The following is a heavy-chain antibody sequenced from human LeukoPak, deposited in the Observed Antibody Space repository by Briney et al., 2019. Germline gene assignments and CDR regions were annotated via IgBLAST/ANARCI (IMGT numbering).Heavy chain of an antibody. D-gene: IGHD5-24*01. V-gene: IGHV3-53*01. CDR2: IYSGGSI. CDR3: ASGKETSMAQGY. CDR1: GFTVSSNY. J-gene: IGHJ4*02. Sequence: GGSLRLTCAVSGFTVSSNYMTWVRQAPGKGLEWVSVIYSGGSIYYADSVKGRFTISRDISKNTVDLQLNSLRAEDTAVYYCASGKETSMAQGYWGQGTLVTVSS.